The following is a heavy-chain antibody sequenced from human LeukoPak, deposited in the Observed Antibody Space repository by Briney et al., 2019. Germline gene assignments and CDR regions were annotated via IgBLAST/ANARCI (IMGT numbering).Heavy chain of an antibody. Sequence: QSGGSLRLSCAASGFSLSDYNMIWVRQAPGMGLEWISYISPSSGAAYESIYYSISAKGRFTISRDIASNSLLLQMSSLRVEDTAVYYCARGWGGYSSYPPDYWGQGILVIVSS. D-gene: IGHD5-12*01. CDR1: GFSLSDYN. V-gene: IGHV3-48*01. CDR2: ISPSSGAAYESI. J-gene: IGHJ4*02. CDR3: ARGWGGYSSYPPDY.